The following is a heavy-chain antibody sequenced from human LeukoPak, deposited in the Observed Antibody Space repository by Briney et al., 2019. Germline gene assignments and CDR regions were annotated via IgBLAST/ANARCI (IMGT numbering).Heavy chain of an antibody. CDR2: INHSGST. D-gene: IGHD3-10*01. CDR1: GGSFSGYY. V-gene: IGHV4-34*01. J-gene: IGHJ4*02. CDR3: ARASLPLGRGPFDY. Sequence: KASETLSLTCAVYGGSFSGYYWSWIRQPPGKGLEWIGEINHSGSTNYNPSLKSRVTISVDTSKNQFSLKLSSVTAADTAVYYCARASLPLGRGPFDYWGQGTLVTVSS.